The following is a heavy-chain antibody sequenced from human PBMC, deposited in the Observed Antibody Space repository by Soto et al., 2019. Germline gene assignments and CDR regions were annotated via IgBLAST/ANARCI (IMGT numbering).Heavy chain of an antibody. J-gene: IGHJ4*02. CDR2: ISPDGDDT. Sequence: GGSLRLSCAASGFIFSRCAMHWVRQAPGKGLEFISAISPDGDDTYYGNSVKGRFTISRDNSRDTLYLQMGSLRAEDMAVYYCAARIIADNDYWGQGTQVTV. V-gene: IGHV3-64*01. D-gene: IGHD1-20*01. CDR3: AARIIADNDY. CDR1: GFIFSRCA.